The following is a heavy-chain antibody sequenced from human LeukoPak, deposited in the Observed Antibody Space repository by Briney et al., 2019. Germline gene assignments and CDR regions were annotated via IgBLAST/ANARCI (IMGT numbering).Heavy chain of an antibody. Sequence: GRSLRLSCAASGFTFDDYAMHWVRQAPGKGLEWVSGISWNSGSIGYADSVKGRFTISRDNAKHSLYLQMNSLRAEDTALYYCAKDISSTNSWYYGMDVWGQGTTVTVSS. CDR3: AKDISSTNSWYYGMDV. CDR2: ISWNSGSI. D-gene: IGHD2-2*01. CDR1: GFTFDDYA. J-gene: IGHJ6*02. V-gene: IGHV3-9*01.